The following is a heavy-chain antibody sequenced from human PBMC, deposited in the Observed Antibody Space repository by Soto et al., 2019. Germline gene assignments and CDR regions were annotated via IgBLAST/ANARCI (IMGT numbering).Heavy chain of an antibody. J-gene: IGHJ4*02. CDR1: VCTFSSYA. Sequence: VGSLRLSCASSVCTFSSYAMSWVRDAPGKGLEWVSVISGSGASTSYGDDVKGRFTISRDNSKNTLYLQLNSLRADDTAVYYCARSASWSKLFFFESWGLGTLVSVSS. CDR2: ISGSGAST. V-gene: IGHV3-23*01. D-gene: IGHD2-2*01. CDR3: ARSASWSKLFFFES.